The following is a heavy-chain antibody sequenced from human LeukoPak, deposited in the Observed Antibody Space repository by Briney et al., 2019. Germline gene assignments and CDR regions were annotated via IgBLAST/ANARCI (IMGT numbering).Heavy chain of an antibody. CDR3: ARAYCYDRSGYFDY. J-gene: IGHJ4*02. Sequence: GGSLTLSCAASGFTLSSNYMSWVRQAPGTGLEWVSVIYSGGSTYYADSVKGRFTISRDNSKNTLYLQMNSLRAEDTAVYFCARAYCYDRSGYFDYWGQGTLVTVSS. CDR1: GFTLSSNY. D-gene: IGHD3-22*01. CDR2: IYSGGST. V-gene: IGHV3-53*01.